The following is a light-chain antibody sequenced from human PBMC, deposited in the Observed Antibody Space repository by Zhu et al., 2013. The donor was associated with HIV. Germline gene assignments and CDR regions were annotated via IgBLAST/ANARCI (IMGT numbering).Light chain of an antibody. J-gene: IGKJ1*01. CDR2: DAS. CDR1: QSVSSSY. V-gene: IGKV3-20*01. Sequence: EIVLTQSPGTLSLSPGERATLSCRASQSVSSSYLAWYQQKPGQAPRLLIYDASRRATGIPDRFSGSGSGTDFTLTISRLEPEDFAVYYCQQYGSSRPWTFGQGTKVEIK. CDR3: QQYGSSRPWT.